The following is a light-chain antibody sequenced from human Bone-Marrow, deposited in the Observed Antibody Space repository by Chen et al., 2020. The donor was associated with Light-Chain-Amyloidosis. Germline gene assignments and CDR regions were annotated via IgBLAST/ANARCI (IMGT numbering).Light chain of an antibody. CDR3: QQYNNWPLT. V-gene: IGKV3-15*01. J-gene: IGKJ4*01. CDR1: QSVNSH. Sequence: KVMTQSPATLSVSLGESATLSCRASQSVNSHLAWYQQKPGQAPRLLIYDASTRATGIPVRFSGYGSGTAFTLTIGSLHSEDFAVSYCQQYNNWPLTFGGGTKVEIK. CDR2: DAS.